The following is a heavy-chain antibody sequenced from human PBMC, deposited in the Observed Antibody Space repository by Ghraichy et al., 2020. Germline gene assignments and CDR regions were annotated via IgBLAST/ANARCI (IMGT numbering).Heavy chain of an antibody. CDR3: ASNKYGIDV. Sequence: SQTLSLTCTVSGGSISSYYWSWIRQPPGKGLEWIGYIYYSGSTNYNPSHKSRVTISVDTSKNQFSLKLSSVTAADTAVYYCASNKYGIDVWGQGTTVTVSS. J-gene: IGHJ6*02. CDR1: GGSISSYY. D-gene: IGHD1/OR15-1a*01. CDR2: IYYSGST. V-gene: IGHV4-59*08.